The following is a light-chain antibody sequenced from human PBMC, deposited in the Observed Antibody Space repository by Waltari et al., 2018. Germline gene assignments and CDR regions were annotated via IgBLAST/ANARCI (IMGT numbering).Light chain of an antibody. V-gene: IGKV1-39*01. CDR3: QQSFSPPYT. CDR1: QTSTFH. Sequence: DIQMTQSPSSLSASVGDRVTISCRASQTSTFHLNWYQHKAGEAPNLLISSSSALRGGVPSRFSGSRSGTDFTLTISGLQPDDFATYYCQQSFSPPYTFAQGTRLDIK. J-gene: IGKJ2*01. CDR2: SSS.